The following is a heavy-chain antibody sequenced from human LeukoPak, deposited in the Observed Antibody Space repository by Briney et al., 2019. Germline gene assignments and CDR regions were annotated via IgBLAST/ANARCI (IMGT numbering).Heavy chain of an antibody. CDR1: GFTFSSYG. J-gene: IGHJ3*02. V-gene: IGHV3-30*18. D-gene: IGHD3-9*01. Sequence: GGSLRLSCAASGFTFSSYGMHWVRQAPGKGLEWVAVISYDGSNKYYADSVKGRFTISRDNSKNTLYLQMNSLRAEDTAVYYCANEDGYYDILTGSDDAFDIWGQGTMVTVSS. CDR3: ANEDGYYDILTGSDDAFDI. CDR2: ISYDGSNK.